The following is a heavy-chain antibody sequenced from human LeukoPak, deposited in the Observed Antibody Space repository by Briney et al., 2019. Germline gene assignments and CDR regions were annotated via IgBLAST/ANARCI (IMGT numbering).Heavy chain of an antibody. Sequence: PSGTLSLTCAVSGGSISSSNWWSWVRQPPGKGLEWIGEIYHSGSTNYNPSLKSRVTISVDTSKNQFSLKLSSVTAADTAVYYCARQGGGRGYSYGPRYYMDVWGKGTTVTVSS. V-gene: IGHV4-4*02. CDR3: ARQGGGRGYSYGPRYYMDV. CDR1: GGSISSSNW. CDR2: IYHSGST. J-gene: IGHJ6*03. D-gene: IGHD5-18*01.